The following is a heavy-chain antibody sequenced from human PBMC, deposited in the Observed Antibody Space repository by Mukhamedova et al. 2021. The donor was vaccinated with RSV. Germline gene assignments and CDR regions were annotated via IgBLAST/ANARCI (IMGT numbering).Heavy chain of an antibody. Sequence: FSSYAMSWVRQAPGKGLEWVSSISGSGRSTYYADSVKGRFTISRDSSKNMLFLQMNSLRAEDTAVYYCRLAPTVTTIGTFGDDY. V-gene: IGHV3-23*01. CDR1: FSSYA. J-gene: IGHJ4*01. CDR3: RLAPTVTTIGTFGDDY. D-gene: IGHD4-11*01. CDR2: ISGSGRST.